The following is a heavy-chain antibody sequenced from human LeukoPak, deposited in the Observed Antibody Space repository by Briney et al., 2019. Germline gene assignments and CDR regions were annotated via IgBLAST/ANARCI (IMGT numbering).Heavy chain of an antibody. D-gene: IGHD1-7*01. CDR2: ISGTSGRT. J-gene: IGHJ6*03. CDR3: AKRRGLELLYYYYMDV. V-gene: IGHV3-23*01. CDR1: GFTFSSYA. Sequence: GALRLSCAASGFTFSSYAMSWVRQAPGKGLEWVSTISGTSGRTCYADTVKGRFTISRDNSKNTLYLQMNSLRAEDTAVYYCAKRRGLELLYYYYMDVWGKGTTVTVSS.